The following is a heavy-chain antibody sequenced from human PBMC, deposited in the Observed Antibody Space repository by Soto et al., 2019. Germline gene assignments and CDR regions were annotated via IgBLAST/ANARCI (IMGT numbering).Heavy chain of an antibody. CDR3: ARSGYSYGPNPLLY. Sequence: TLFVSSTVPRCSLARDGSYCSLLRQPPGKCLEWIGYIYYSGSTYYNPSLKSRVTISVDTSKNQFSLKLSSVTAADTAVYYCARSGYSYGPNPLLYWGQGTLVTVS. J-gene: IGHJ4*02. CDR1: RCSLARDGSY. V-gene: IGHV4-31*03. CDR2: IYYSGST. D-gene: IGHD5-18*01.